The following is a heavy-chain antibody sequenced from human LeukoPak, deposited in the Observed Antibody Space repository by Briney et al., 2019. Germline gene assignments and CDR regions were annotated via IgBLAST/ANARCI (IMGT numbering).Heavy chain of an antibody. Sequence: GGSLRLSCAASGFTFSNYDMHWVRQAAGKGLEWVSGIGTAGDTYYPASVKGRFTISRENAKNSLYLQMNSLSAGDTAVYYCASSPAYSSSWYAIDDWGQGTLVTVSP. CDR1: GFTFSNYD. J-gene: IGHJ4*02. V-gene: IGHV3-13*01. D-gene: IGHD6-13*01. CDR2: IGTAGDT. CDR3: ASSPAYSSSWYAIDD.